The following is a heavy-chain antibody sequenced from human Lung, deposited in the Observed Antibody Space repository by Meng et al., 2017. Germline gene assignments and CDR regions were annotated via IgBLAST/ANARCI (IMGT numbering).Heavy chain of an antibody. CDR1: GGSFSDYY. CDR3: ARGPTTMAHDFDY. D-gene: IGHD4-11*01. CDR2: INHSGST. J-gene: IGHJ4*02. V-gene: IGHV4-34*01. Sequence: QVQLQQWGAGRLKPSETLSLTCVVSGGSFSDYYWSWIRQPPGKGLEWIGEINHSGSTNYNPSLESRATISVDTSQNNLSLKLNSVTAADSAVYYCARGPTTMAHDFDYWGQGTLVTVSS.